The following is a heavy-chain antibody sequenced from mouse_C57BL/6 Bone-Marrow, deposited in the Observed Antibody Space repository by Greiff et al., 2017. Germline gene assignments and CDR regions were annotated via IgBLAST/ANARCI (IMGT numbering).Heavy chain of an antibody. D-gene: IGHD1-1*01. V-gene: IGHV14-4*01. Sequence: VQLQQSGAELVRPGASVKLSCTASGFHIKDDYMHWVKQRPEQGLEWIGWIAPENGDTEYASKFQGQATITADTSSNTAYLQLSSLTSENTAVYYCTQCTTVVPYDFDYWGQGTTLTVSS. CDR1: GFHIKDDY. J-gene: IGHJ2*01. CDR2: IAPENGDT. CDR3: TQCTTVVPYDFDY.